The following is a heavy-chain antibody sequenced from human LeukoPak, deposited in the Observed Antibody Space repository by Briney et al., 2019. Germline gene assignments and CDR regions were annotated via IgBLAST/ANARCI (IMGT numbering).Heavy chain of an antibody. CDR1: GFTFSSYS. CDR2: ISSSSSYI. Sequence: PGGSLRLSWAASGFTFSSYSMNWVRQAPGKGLEWVSSISSSSSYIYYADSVKGRFTISRDNAKNSLYLQMNSLRAEDTAVYYCARGVSSTSPRDAFDIWGQGTMVTVSS. CDR3: ARGVSSTSPRDAFDI. V-gene: IGHV3-21*01. J-gene: IGHJ3*02. D-gene: IGHD2-2*01.